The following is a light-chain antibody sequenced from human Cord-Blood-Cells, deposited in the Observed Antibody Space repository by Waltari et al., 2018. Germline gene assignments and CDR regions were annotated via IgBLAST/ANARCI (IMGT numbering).Light chain of an antibody. CDR1: QSVLYNSHNKNY. CDR2: WVS. V-gene: IGKV4-1*01. CDR3: QQYYSTPFT. J-gene: IGKJ3*01. Sequence: DIVMTQSPDSLAVSLGERATINGKSRQSVLYNSHNKNYLAWYQQKPVQPPKLRISWVSTRESGVPDRFSGSWSGTDFTLTISSLQAEDVAVYYCQQYYSTPFTFGPGTKVDIK.